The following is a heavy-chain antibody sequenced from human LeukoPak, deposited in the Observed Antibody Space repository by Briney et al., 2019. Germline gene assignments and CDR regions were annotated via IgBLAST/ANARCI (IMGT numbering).Heavy chain of an antibody. CDR2: IIPIFGTA. J-gene: IGHJ3*02. Sequence: ASVKVSCKASGGTVSSYAISWVRQAPGQGLEWMGGIIPIFGTANYAQKFQGRVTITADESTSTAYMELSSLRSEDTAVYYCALSGSYPDAFDIWGQGTMVTVSS. CDR1: GGTVSSYA. CDR3: ALSGSYPDAFDI. V-gene: IGHV1-69*13. D-gene: IGHD1-26*01.